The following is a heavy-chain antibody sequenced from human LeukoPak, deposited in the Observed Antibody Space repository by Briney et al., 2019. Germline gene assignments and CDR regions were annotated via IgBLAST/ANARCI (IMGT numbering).Heavy chain of an antibody. CDR2: INHSGST. Sequence: SETLSLTCAVYGGSFSGYYWSWIRQPPGKGLEWIGEINHSGSTNYNPSLKSRVTISVDTSKNQFSLKLSSVTAADTAVYHCARGRSSFYWGQGTLVTVSS. D-gene: IGHD6-19*01. J-gene: IGHJ4*02. V-gene: IGHV4-34*01. CDR1: GGSFSGYY. CDR3: ARGRSSFY.